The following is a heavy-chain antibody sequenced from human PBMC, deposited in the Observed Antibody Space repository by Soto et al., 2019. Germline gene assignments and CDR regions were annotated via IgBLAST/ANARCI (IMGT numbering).Heavy chain of an antibody. Sequence: GGSLRLSCAASGFTFSSYGMHWVRQAPGKGLEWVAVISYDGSNKYYADSVKGRFTISRDNSKNTLYLQMNSLRAEDTAVYYCAPDYDYVWGSYRFGYFDYWGQGTLVTVSS. CDR2: ISYDGSNK. V-gene: IGHV3-30*03. D-gene: IGHD3-16*02. CDR1: GFTFSSYG. CDR3: APDYDYVWGSYRFGYFDY. J-gene: IGHJ4*02.